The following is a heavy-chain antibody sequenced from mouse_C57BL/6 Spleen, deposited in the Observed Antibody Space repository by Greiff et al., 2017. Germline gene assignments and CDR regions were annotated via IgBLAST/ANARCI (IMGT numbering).Heavy chain of an antibody. CDR2: INYDGSST. CDR3: ARDYYSNYEGIYYYAMDY. Sequence: EVKVVESEGGLVQPGSSMKLSCTASGFTFSDYYMAWVRQVPEKGLEWVANINYDGSSTYYLDSLKSRFIISRDNAKNILYLQMSSLKSEDTATYYCARDYYSNYEGIYYYAMDYWGQGTSVTVSS. CDR1: GFTFSDYY. V-gene: IGHV5-16*01. D-gene: IGHD2-5*01. J-gene: IGHJ4*01.